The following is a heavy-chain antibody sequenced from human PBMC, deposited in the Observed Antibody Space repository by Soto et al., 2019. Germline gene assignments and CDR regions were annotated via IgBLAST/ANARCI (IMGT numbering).Heavy chain of an antibody. J-gene: IGHJ4*02. Sequence: GGSLRLSCACSGFTFSSYSMDWVRHAPGKGLEWVSSISSSSSYIYYADSVKGRFTISRDNAKNSLYLQMNSLRAEDTAVYYCARDATYGSGSPYWGQGTLVTVSS. V-gene: IGHV3-21*01. CDR3: ARDATYGSGSPY. CDR2: ISSSSSYI. CDR1: GFTFSSYS. D-gene: IGHD3-10*01.